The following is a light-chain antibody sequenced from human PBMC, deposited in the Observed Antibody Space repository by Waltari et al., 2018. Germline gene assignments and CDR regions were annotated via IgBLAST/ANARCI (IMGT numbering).Light chain of an antibody. Sequence: QSVLTQPPSASGTPGQRVTISCSGRSSNIGSNYVYWYQHVPGAAPKLLIYRNKQRPSGVPGRFPGPKSGPPASLASSGVRAEDGAYYYCAAWDDRPSRWLLGGGTKLTVL. CDR1: SSNIGSNY. CDR3: AAWDDRPSRWL. J-gene: IGLJ3*02. V-gene: IGLV1-47*01. CDR2: RNK.